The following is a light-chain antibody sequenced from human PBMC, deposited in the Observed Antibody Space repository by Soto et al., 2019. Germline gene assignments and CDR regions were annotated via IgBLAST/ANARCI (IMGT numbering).Light chain of an antibody. J-gene: IGLJ2*01. Sequence: QSVLTQLPSVCGAPGQRVTISCTGSSSNIGAGYDVHWYQQLPGTAPKLLIYGNSNRPSGVPDRFSGSKSGTSASLAITGLQAEDEADYYCQSYDSSLSGVVFGGGTQLTVL. V-gene: IGLV1-40*01. CDR1: SSNIGAGYD. CDR2: GNS. CDR3: QSYDSSLSGVV.